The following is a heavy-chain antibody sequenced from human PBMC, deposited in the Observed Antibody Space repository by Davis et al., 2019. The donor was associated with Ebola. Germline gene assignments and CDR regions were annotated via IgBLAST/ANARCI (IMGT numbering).Heavy chain of an antibody. Sequence: GESLKISCAASGFTFSDYYMSWIRQAPGKGLEWVSYISSSSSYTNYADSVKGRFTISRDNAKNSLYLQMNSLRAEDTAVYYCARGADSGSYYAPFDYWGQGTLVTVSS. CDR1: GFTFSDYY. CDR2: ISSSSSYT. CDR3: ARGADSGSYYAPFDY. J-gene: IGHJ4*02. D-gene: IGHD1-26*01. V-gene: IGHV3-11*06.